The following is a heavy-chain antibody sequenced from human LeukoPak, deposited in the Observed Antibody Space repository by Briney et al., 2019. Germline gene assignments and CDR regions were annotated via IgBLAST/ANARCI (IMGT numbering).Heavy chain of an antibody. V-gene: IGHV1-3*01. CDR2: INAGNGNT. J-gene: IGHJ6*02. CDR1: GYTFTSYA. D-gene: IGHD6-13*01. CDR3: ASTKSPSSWNWSTYYYGMDV. Sequence: ASVTVSCKASGYTFTSYAMHWVRQAPGQRLEWMGWINAGNGNTKYSQKFQGRVTITRDTSASTAYMELSSLRSEDTAVYYCASTKSPSSWNWSTYYYGMDVWGQGTTVTVSS.